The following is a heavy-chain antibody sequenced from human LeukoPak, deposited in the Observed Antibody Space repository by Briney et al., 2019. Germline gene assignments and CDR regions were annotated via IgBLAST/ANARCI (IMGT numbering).Heavy chain of an antibody. CDR3: AIWFGEHPGGY. Sequence: ASVKVSCKAPGYTFTSYGFSWVRQAPGQGLEWMGWISAYNGNTNYAQKFQGRVTMTTETSTRTAYLELRSLTSDDTAVYYCAIWFGEHPGGYWGQGTLVTVSS. J-gene: IGHJ4*02. CDR2: ISAYNGNT. D-gene: IGHD3-10*01. CDR1: GYTFTSYG. V-gene: IGHV1-18*01.